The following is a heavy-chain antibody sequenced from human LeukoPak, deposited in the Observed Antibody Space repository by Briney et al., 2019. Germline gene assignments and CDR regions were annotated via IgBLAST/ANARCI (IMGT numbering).Heavy chain of an antibody. Sequence: SETLSLTCTVSGGSISSYYWSWIRQPPGKGLEWIGYIYYSGSTNYNPSLKSRVTISVDTSKNQFSLKLSSVTAADTAVYYCARDLYGSGSYHPWGQGTLVTVSS. CDR1: GGSISSYY. J-gene: IGHJ4*02. CDR3: ARDLYGSGSYHP. V-gene: IGHV4-59*01. CDR2: IYYSGST. D-gene: IGHD3-10*01.